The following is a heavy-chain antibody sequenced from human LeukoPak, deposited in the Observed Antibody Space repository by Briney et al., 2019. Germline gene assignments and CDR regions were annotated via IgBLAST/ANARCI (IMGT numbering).Heavy chain of an antibody. CDR3: ARQHGGPFS. CDR2: IKGDGSQT. CDR1: GFTIRRYW. J-gene: IGHJ4*02. Sequence: GGSLRLSCAASGFTIRRYWMTWVRQAPGKGLEWVATIKGDGSQTGYVNSVKGRFTISRDNARKSLYLQMNTVRAEDTAVYYCARQHGGPFSWGQGTLVTVSS. V-gene: IGHV3-7*04. D-gene: IGHD3-16*01.